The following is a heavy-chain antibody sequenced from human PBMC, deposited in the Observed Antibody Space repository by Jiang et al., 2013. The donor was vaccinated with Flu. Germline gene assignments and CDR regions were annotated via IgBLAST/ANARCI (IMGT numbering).Heavy chain of an antibody. CDR1: GFPFSRHG. V-gene: IGHV3-30*02. D-gene: IGHD3-10*01. Sequence: VQLVESGGGVVQPGGSLRLSCEGSGFPFSRHGMHWVRQAPGGGLEWVAFIRFHGNNQFYADSVKGRFRIFRDNSNNTLFLQMTGLRADDTAVYYCARDRLLDSYLSGTSIDYWGQGTLVTVSA. CDR2: IRFHGNNQ. CDR3: ARDRLLDSYLSGTSIDY. J-gene: IGHJ4*02.